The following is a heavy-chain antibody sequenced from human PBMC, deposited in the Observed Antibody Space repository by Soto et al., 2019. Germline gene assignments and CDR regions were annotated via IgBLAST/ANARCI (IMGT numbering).Heavy chain of an antibody. CDR3: ARDLGCSSTSCYSLIAFTLNWFDP. CDR1: GYTFTSYG. V-gene: IGHV1-18*01. J-gene: IGHJ5*02. Sequence: ASVKVSCKASGYTFTSYGISWVRQAPGQGLEWMGWISAYNGNTNYAQKLQGRVTMTTDTSTSTAYMELRSLRSDDTAVYYCARDLGCSSTSCYSLIAFTLNWFDPWGRGTLVTVSS. D-gene: IGHD2-2*01. CDR2: ISAYNGNT.